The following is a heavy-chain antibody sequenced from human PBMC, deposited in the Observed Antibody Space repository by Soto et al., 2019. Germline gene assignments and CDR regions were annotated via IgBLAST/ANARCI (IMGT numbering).Heavy chain of an antibody. D-gene: IGHD4-17*01. CDR1: GGSISSYY. J-gene: IGHJ4*02. CDR2: IYYSGST. CDR3: ARGVPGYGDSEYYFDY. V-gene: IGHV4-59*01. Sequence: PSETLSLTCTVSGGSISSYYWSWIRQPPGKGLEWIGYIYYSGSTNYNPSLKSRVTISVDTSKNQFSLKLSSVTAADTAVYYCARGVPGYGDSEYYFDYWDQGTLVTVSS.